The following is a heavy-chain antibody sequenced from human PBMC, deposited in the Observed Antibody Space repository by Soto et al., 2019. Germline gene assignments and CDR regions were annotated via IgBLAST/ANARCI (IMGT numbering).Heavy chain of an antibody. D-gene: IGHD3-22*01. CDR3: ARDDDYEANAFDY. Sequence: SETLSLTCTVSGGSISSGDYYWSWIRQPPGKGLEWIGYIYYSGSTYYNPSLKSRVTISVDTSKNQFSLKLSSVTAEDTAVYYCARDDDYEANAFDYWGPGTLVTVSS. J-gene: IGHJ4*02. CDR1: GGSISSGDYY. V-gene: IGHV4-30-4*01. CDR2: IYYSGST.